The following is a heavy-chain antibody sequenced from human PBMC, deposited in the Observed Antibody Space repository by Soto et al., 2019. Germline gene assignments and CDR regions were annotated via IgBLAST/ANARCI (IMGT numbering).Heavy chain of an antibody. CDR2: IYYSGST. V-gene: IGHV4-31*03. J-gene: IGHJ4*02. Sequence: SETLSLTCTVSGGSISSGGYYWSWIRQHPGKGLEWIGYIYYSGSTYYNPSLKSRVTISVDTSKNQFSLKLSSVTAADTAVYYCARGTRGYSYGPLIFFDYWGQGTLVTVSS. D-gene: IGHD5-18*01. CDR3: ARGTRGYSYGPLIFFDY. CDR1: GGSISSGGYY.